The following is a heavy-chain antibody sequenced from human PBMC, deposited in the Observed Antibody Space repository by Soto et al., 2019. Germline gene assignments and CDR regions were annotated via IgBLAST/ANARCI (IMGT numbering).Heavy chain of an antibody. Sequence: QVLLVQSGADVKKPGASVKVSCKASGYSFTSYGISWVRQAPGQGLEWMGWISGYNGNTNYAQKVQGRDTTTTETSTSTAYMELRSLRSDDTAVYYCARRTRWNDGGYYNDYMDVWGPGTTVTVSS. V-gene: IGHV1-18*01. J-gene: IGHJ6*02. CDR3: ARRTRWNDGGYYNDYMDV. CDR2: ISGYNGNT. D-gene: IGHD1-1*01. CDR1: GYSFTSYG.